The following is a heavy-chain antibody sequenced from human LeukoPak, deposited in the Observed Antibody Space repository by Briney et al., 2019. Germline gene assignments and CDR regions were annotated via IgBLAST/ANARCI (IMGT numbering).Heavy chain of an antibody. Sequence: PGVSLRLSCAASGFRFDDFAMLWVRQSPGKGLEWVSLVSADGAKSYYAESVRGRFTISRDNSKNSLYLQMNTLRSEDTAFYYCAKEIDTLGTNAFDIWGHGTLVTVSS. CDR2: VSADGAKS. V-gene: IGHV3-43*02. D-gene: IGHD2-15*01. CDR1: GFRFDDFA. CDR3: AKEIDTLGTNAFDI. J-gene: IGHJ3*02.